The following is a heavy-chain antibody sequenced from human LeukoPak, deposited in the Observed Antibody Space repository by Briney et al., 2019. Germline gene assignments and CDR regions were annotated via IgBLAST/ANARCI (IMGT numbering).Heavy chain of an antibody. CDR1: GGSFSGYY. Sequence: TSETLSLTCAVYGGSFSGYYWRWIGQPPGKGLEWIGEINHSGSTNYDPSLKSRVTISVDTSKNQFSLKLSSVTAADTAVYYCARGINYDFWSGYFPYYYMDVWGKGTTVTVSS. D-gene: IGHD3-3*01. J-gene: IGHJ6*03. CDR2: INHSGST. V-gene: IGHV4-34*01. CDR3: ARGINYDFWSGYFPYYYMDV.